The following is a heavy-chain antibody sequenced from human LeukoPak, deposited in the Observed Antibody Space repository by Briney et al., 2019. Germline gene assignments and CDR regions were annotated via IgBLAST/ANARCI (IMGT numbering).Heavy chain of an antibody. D-gene: IGHD2-21*02. V-gene: IGHV3-21*01. Sequence: PGGSLRLSCAASGFTFSSYSMNWVRQAPGKGLEWVSSISSSSYIYYADSLKGRFTISRDNAKNSLYLQMNSLRAEDTAVYYCARDSNRGGGDFYYYYGMDVWGQGTTVTVSS. CDR3: ARDSNRGGGDFYYYYGMDV. CDR2: ISSSSYI. J-gene: IGHJ6*02. CDR1: GFTFSSYS.